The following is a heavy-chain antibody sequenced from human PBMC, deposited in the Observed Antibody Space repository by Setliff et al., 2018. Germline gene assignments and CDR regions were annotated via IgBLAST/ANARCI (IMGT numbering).Heavy chain of an antibody. CDR2: MFWNGGE. CDR1: GVSLSASGVG. Sequence: SGPTMVNPTATLTLTCSLSGVSLSASGVGVGWIRQPPGKALEWLALMFWNGGERYNPSLSSRLSIAKDTSRNEVVLTLFHLDPLGTATYYCAHRQLGSAAAGASFDFWGRGTLVTVSS. V-gene: IGHV2-5*01. CDR3: AHRQLGSAAAGASFDF. D-gene: IGHD6-13*01. J-gene: IGHJ4*02.